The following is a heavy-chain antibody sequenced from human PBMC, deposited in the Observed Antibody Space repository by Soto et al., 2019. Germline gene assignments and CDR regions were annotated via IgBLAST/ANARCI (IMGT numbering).Heavy chain of an antibody. CDR2: IIPIFGTA. Sequence: SVKVSCKASGGTFSSYAISWVRQAPGQGLEWMGGIIPIFGTANYAQKFQGRVTITADESTSTAYMELSSLRSEDTAVYYCAGPEAGDYVWGRCSYWGQGTLVTVSS. V-gene: IGHV1-69*13. CDR3: AGPEAGDYVWGRCSY. CDR1: GGTFSSYA. J-gene: IGHJ4*02. D-gene: IGHD3-16*01.